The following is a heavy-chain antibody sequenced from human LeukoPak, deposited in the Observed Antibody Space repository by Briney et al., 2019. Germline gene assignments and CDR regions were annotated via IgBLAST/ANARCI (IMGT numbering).Heavy chain of an antibody. CDR2: TYYRSKWYN. CDR3: ARDLYWYSSGWYGSHFDY. V-gene: IGHV6-1*01. J-gene: IGHJ4*02. Sequence: SQTLSLTCAISGDSVSSNSAAWNWIRQSPSRGLEWLGRTYYRSKWYNDYAVSVKSRITINPDTSKNQFSLQLNSVTPEDTAVYYCARDLYWYSSGWYGSHFDYWGQGTLVTVSS. CDR1: GDSVSSNSAA. D-gene: IGHD6-19*01.